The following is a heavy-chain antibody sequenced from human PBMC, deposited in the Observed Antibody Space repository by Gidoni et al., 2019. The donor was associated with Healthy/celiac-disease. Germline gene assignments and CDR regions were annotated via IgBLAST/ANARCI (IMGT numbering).Heavy chain of an antibody. V-gene: IGHV2-5*02. Sequence: QITLKESGPTLVKPTQTLTLTCTFSGFSLSTSGVGVGWIRQPPGKALEWLALIYWDDDKRYSPSLKSRLTITKDTSKNQVVLTMTNMDPVDTATYYCARGAYCGGDCYPRAFDIWGQGTMVTVSS. CDR1: GFSLSTSGVG. D-gene: IGHD2-21*02. CDR3: ARGAYCGGDCYPRAFDI. CDR2: IYWDDDK. J-gene: IGHJ3*02.